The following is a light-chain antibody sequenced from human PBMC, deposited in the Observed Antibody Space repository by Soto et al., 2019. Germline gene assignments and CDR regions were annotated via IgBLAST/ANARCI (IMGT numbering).Light chain of an antibody. Sequence: QSVLTQPASVSGSPGQSITIFCTGTSSDVGGYNYVSWYQQQSGKAPKLMIHEVSNRPSGVSNRFSGSKSGNTASLTISGLQAEDEADYYCSSYTSSRAYVFGIGTKVTVL. CDR1: SSDVGGYNY. J-gene: IGLJ1*01. V-gene: IGLV2-14*01. CDR2: EVS. CDR3: SSYTSSRAYV.